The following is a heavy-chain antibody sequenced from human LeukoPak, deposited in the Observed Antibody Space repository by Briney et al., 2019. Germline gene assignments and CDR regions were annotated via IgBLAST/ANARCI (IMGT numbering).Heavy chain of an antibody. D-gene: IGHD3-9*01. CDR3: AKWNGDFLTGYYLDD. Sequence: GGSLRLSCAASGFTFSRYGMHWVRQAPGKGLECVALISDDGRKKFYADSVKDRFTISRDDSKNTLYLQMSSLSAEDTAMYYCAKWNGDFLTGYYLDDWGQGTLVTVSS. CDR1: GFTFSRYG. V-gene: IGHV3-30*18. CDR2: ISDDGRKK. J-gene: IGHJ4*02.